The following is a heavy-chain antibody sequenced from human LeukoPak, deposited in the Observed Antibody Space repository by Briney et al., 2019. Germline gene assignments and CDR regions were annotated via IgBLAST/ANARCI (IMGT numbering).Heavy chain of an antibody. CDR3: AGAGYYYDSSGYPHYYYYYMDV. J-gene: IGHJ6*03. V-gene: IGHV1-2*02. CDR2: INPNSGGT. Sequence: GASVKVSCKASGYTFTGYYMHWMRQAPGQGLEWMGWINPNSGGTNYAQKFQGRVTMTRDTSISTAYMELSRLRSDDTAVYYCAGAGYYYDSSGYPHYYYYYMDVWGKGTTVTVSS. CDR1: GYTFTGYY. D-gene: IGHD3-22*01.